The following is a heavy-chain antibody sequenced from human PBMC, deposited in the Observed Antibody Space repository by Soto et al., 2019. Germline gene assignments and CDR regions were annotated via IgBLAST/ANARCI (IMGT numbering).Heavy chain of an antibody. Sequence: EVQLLESGGGLVQPGGSLRLSCGVSGFTFSTYAMSWVRQATGKGLEWVSAISGSGNKTFYADSVKGRFTIARDNSKNPLQRDMRSMRDEDTAVYYCGKEVRLHFDRWGQGTLVTVSS. CDR2: ISGSGNKT. D-gene: IGHD3-10*01. CDR1: GFTFSTYA. V-gene: IGHV3-23*01. J-gene: IGHJ4*02. CDR3: GKEVRLHFDR.